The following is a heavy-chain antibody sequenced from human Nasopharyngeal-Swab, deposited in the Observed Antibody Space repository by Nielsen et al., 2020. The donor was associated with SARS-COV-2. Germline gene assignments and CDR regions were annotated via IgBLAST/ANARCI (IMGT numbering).Heavy chain of an antibody. Sequence: GGSLRLSCAASGFTFNSHGMHWVRQAPGKGLEWVAVISFDGSKKYYADSVKGRFTISRDSSKNTLYLQMNSLRAEDTAVYYCARDTSVDIVLLYYGMDVWGQGTTVTFSS. D-gene: IGHD5-12*01. V-gene: IGHV3-30*03. CDR2: ISFDGSKK. CDR1: GFTFNSHG. CDR3: ARDTSVDIVLLYYGMDV. J-gene: IGHJ6*02.